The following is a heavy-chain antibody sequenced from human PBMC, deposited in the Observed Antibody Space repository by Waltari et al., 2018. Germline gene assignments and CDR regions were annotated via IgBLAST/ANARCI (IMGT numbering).Heavy chain of an antibody. D-gene: IGHD5-18*01. Sequence: QVQLVQSGAEVKKPGASVKVSCKASGYTFTGYSMHWVRQAPGQGLEWMGRINPNSGGTNYAQKFQGRVTMTRDTSISTAYMELSRLRSDDTAVYYCARRGATAMARGYYFDYWGQGTLVTVSS. J-gene: IGHJ4*02. CDR1: GYTFTGYS. V-gene: IGHV1-2*06. CDR3: ARRGATAMARGYYFDY. CDR2: INPNSGGT.